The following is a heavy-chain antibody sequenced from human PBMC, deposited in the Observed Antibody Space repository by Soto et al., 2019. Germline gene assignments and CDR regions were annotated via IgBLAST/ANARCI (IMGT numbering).Heavy chain of an antibody. J-gene: IGHJ6*02. V-gene: IGHV1-69*02. CDR3: ASVKGAMVRYYYYYGMDV. CDR2: IIPILGIA. D-gene: IGHD5-18*01. Sequence: SVKVSCKASGGTFSSHTISWVRQAPGQGLEWMGRIIPILGIANYAQKFQGRVTITADKSTSTAYMELSSLSSEDTDVSYCASVKGAMVRYYYYYGMDVWGPGPTVNVSS. CDR1: GGTFSSHT.